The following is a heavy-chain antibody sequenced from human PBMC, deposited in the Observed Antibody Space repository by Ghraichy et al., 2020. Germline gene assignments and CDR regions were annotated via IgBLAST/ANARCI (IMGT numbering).Heavy chain of an antibody. CDR2: ISSSGTTI. V-gene: IGHV3-48*03. D-gene: IGHD3-22*01. CDR1: GFTFSSYE. J-gene: IGHJ6*02. Sequence: GESLNISCAASGFTFSSYEMNWVRQAPGKGLEWVSYISSSGTTIYYADSVKDRFTISRDNAKNSLYLQMNSLRAEDTAVYYCARDPRYYADSSGYHRPYGMDVWGQGTTVTVSS. CDR3: ARDPRYYADSSGYHRPYGMDV.